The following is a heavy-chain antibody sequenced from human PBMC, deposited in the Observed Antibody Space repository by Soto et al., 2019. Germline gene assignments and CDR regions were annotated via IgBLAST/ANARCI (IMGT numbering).Heavy chain of an antibody. CDR2: INPSGGST. J-gene: IGHJ6*02. V-gene: IGHV1-46*01. CDR3: AREPDSCGWYYYYYGMDV. D-gene: IGHD3-22*01. Sequence: ASVKVSCKASGYTFTSYYMHWVRQAPGQGLEWMGIINPSGGSTSYAQKFQGRVTMTRDTSTSTVYMELSSLRSEDTAVYYCAREPDSCGWYYYYYGMDVWGQGTTVTVSS. CDR1: GYTFTSYY.